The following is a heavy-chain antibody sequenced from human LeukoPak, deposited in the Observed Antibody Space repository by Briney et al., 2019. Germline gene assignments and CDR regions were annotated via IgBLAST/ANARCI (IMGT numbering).Heavy chain of an antibody. CDR1: GFTFRSYA. V-gene: IGHV3-23*01. D-gene: IGHD1-26*01. Sequence: GGSLRLSCAVSGFTFRSYAITWVRQAPGKGLEWVSTISGSGGNTYYSDSVMGRFTISRDNARNTLFLQIDSLRLEDTAIYYCAKGPHSYRDLNHWGRGTLVTVSS. CDR2: ISGSGGNT. CDR3: AKGPHSYRDLNH. J-gene: IGHJ5*02.